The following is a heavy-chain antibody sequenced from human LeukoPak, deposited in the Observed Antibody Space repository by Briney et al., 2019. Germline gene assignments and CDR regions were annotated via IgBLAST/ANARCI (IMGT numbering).Heavy chain of an antibody. CDR2: ISGSATIT. V-gene: IGHV3-23*01. CDR1: GFTFSNYA. CDR3: AKTSPSDWFGELLHYYFDY. Sequence: GGSLRLSCAASGFTFSNYAMSWVRQAPGKGLEWVSSISGSATITYHADSVKGRFTISRDNSKNTLYLSVNSLRADDMAIYYCAKTSPSDWFGELLHYYFDYWGQGTLVTVSS. J-gene: IGHJ4*02. D-gene: IGHD3-10*01.